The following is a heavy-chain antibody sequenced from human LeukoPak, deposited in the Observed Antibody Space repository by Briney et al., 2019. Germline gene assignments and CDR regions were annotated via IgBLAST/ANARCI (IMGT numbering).Heavy chain of an antibody. CDR3: AKAFNLEYYDFWSGYYTTYYYGMDV. CDR2: INGDGAIT. V-gene: IGHV3-74*01. CDR1: GFTFSSSW. Sequence: QPGGSLRLSCVASGFTFSSSWMHWVRQAPGKGLVWVSRINGDGAITSYADSVKGRFTISRDNSKNTLYLQMNSLRAEDTAVYYCAKAFNLEYYDFWSGYYTTYYYGMDVWGQGTTVTVSS. J-gene: IGHJ6*02. D-gene: IGHD3-3*01.